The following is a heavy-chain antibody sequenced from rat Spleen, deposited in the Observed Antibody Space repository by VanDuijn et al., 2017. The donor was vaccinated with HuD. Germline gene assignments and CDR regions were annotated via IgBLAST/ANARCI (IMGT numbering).Heavy chain of an antibody. V-gene: IGHV5S13*01. D-gene: IGHD1-11*01. Sequence: EVQLVESDGGLVRPGRSLQLSCTASGFTVRNYGLAWVRQAPTKGLEWVASISTGGGNTYYRDSVKGRFTISRDNAKNTLYLQMDSLRSEDTATYYCARRHYGYTDYFDYWGQGVMVPVSS. J-gene: IGHJ2*01. CDR3: ARRHYGYTDYFDY. CDR2: ISTGGGNT. CDR1: GFTVRNYG.